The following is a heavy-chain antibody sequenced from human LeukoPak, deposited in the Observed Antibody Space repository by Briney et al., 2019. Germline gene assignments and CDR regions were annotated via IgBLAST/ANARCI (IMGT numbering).Heavy chain of an antibody. CDR2: IYYSGST. CDR1: GGSISSSSYY. J-gene: IGHJ4*02. D-gene: IGHD5-12*01. Sequence: SETLSLTCTVSGGSISSSSYYWGWIRQPPGKGLEWIGSIYYSGSTYYNPSLKSRVTISVDTSKNQFSLKLSSVTAADTAVYYCARQTGHMVATSIFDYWGQGTLVTVSS. V-gene: IGHV4-39*01. CDR3: ARQTGHMVATSIFDY.